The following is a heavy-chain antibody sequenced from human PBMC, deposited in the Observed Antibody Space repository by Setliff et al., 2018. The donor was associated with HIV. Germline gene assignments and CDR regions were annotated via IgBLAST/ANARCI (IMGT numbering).Heavy chain of an antibody. CDR3: ARDFKRYNSPCRFDP. CDR2: IYITEDT. CDR1: GGSISSNNYY. Sequence: SETLSLTCTVSGGSISSNNYYWSWIRQPAGKGLEWIGHIYITEDTDYNPSLKSRVTISVDTSKNQFSLKLSSLTAAETAVYYCARDFKRYNSPCRFDPWGPGTLVTVSS. V-gene: IGHV4-61*09. J-gene: IGHJ5*02. D-gene: IGHD5-12*01.